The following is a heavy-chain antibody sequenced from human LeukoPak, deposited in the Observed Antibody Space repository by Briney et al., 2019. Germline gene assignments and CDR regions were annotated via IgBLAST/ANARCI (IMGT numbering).Heavy chain of an antibody. Sequence: SQTLSLTCTVSGGSISSGGYYWSWIRQPPGKGLEWIGSIYYSGSTYYNPSLKSRVTISVDTSKNQFSLKLSSVTAADTAVYYCARQGAHDFWSGYYSEGRYYFDYWGQGTLVTVSS. CDR2: IYYSGST. D-gene: IGHD3-3*01. CDR3: ARQGAHDFWSGYYSEGRYYFDY. J-gene: IGHJ4*02. V-gene: IGHV4-30-2*03. CDR1: GGSISSGGYY.